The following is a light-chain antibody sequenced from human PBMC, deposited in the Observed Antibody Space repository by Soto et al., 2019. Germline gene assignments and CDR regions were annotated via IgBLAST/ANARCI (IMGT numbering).Light chain of an antibody. CDR2: DAS. CDR1: QSVDNY. V-gene: IGKV3-11*01. CDR3: QQYGSSPLT. Sequence: EIVLTQSPATLSLSPGERATLSCRASQSVDNYLAWYQQRPGQAPRLLMYDASNRATGIPARFSGSGSGTDFTLTISSLEAEDFAVYYCQQYGSSPLTFGGGTKVDIK. J-gene: IGKJ4*01.